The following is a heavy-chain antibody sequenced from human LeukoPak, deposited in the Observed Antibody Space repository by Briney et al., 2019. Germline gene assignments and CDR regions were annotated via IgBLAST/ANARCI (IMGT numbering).Heavy chain of an antibody. CDR3: SRRLDSRKLGY. V-gene: IGHV4-31*03. J-gene: IGHJ4*02. CDR1: GASFSSGDQY. D-gene: IGHD3-22*01. CDR2: IHPSGTL. Sequence: SETLSLICTVSGASFSSGDQYWNWIRQSPGKGLEWIRSIHPSGTLYNNPSLESRVTMSMDTSKNQFSLNLNSVTAADTAVYFCSRRLDSRKLGYWGQGTLVTVSS.